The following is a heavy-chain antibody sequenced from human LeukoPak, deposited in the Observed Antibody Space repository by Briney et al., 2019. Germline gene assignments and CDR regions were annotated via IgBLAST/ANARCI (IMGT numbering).Heavy chain of an antibody. J-gene: IGHJ4*02. Sequence: PGGSLRLSCAAPGFTFSNSAVHWVRQAPGKGLEWVAGIAYDGSHKAYADSVKCRFTIYRDNSKKTVDLQMNSLRAEDTAVYSCARSLAFWGQGTLVTVSS. CDR3: ARSLAF. CDR2: IAYDGSHK. V-gene: IGHV3-30*04. CDR1: GFTFSNSA.